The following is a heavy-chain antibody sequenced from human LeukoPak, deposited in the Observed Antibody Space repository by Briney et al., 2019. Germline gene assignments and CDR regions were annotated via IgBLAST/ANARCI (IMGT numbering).Heavy chain of an antibody. V-gene: IGHV1-3*01. CDR1: GYTFTNYA. D-gene: IGHD1-14*01. CDR3: ARAFCTGSRGYECFDY. CDR2: INAGNGNT. Sequence: GASVKVSCKASGYTFTNYAMHWVRQAPGQRLEWLGWINAGNGNTKYSQNFQGRVTITRDTSASTAYMELSSLRSEDTAVYYCARAFCTGSRGYECFDYWGQGTLVTVSS. J-gene: IGHJ4*02.